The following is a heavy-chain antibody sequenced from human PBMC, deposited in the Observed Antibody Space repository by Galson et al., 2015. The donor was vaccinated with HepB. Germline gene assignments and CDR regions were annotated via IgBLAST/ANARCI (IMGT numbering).Heavy chain of an antibody. D-gene: IGHD2-15*01. J-gene: IGHJ5*02. CDR1: GYRFSTYS. CDR2: ISPYNRDT. Sequence: QSGAEVKKPGASVKVSCKASGYRFSTYSITWVRQAPGQGLEWMGWISPYNRDTKYARKFQGRVTMTTDTLTSAAYMELRSLRSDDTAVYYCARGALVGVVGGIQNNWFGPWGQGTLVTVSS. V-gene: IGHV1-18*01. CDR3: ARGALVGVVGGIQNNWFGP.